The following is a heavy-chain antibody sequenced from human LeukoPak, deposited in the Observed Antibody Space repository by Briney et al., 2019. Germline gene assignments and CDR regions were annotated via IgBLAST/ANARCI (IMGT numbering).Heavy chain of an antibody. D-gene: IGHD3-16*01. CDR3: ARDYDGRYYFDY. Sequence: GGSLRLSCAASGFTFSSYSMNWVRQAPGKGLEWVASISSSSSYIYYADSVKGRFTISRDNAKNSLYLQMNSLRAEDTAVYYCARDYDGRYYFDYWGQGTLVTVSS. CDR2: ISSSSSYI. V-gene: IGHV3-21*01. J-gene: IGHJ4*02. CDR1: GFTFSSYS.